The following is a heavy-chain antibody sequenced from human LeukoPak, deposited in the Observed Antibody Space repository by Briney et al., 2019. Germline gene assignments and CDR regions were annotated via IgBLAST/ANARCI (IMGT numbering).Heavy chain of an antibody. Sequence: PSETLSLTCTVSGGSISSYYLSWIRQPPGKGLEGIGYIYYSGSTNYNPSLKSRVTISVDTSKNQFSLKLSSVTAADTAVYYCARGDSSPWYFDLWGRATLVTVSS. CDR3: ARGDSSPWYFDL. CDR2: IYYSGST. V-gene: IGHV4-59*01. D-gene: IGHD6-13*01. CDR1: GGSISSYY. J-gene: IGHJ2*01.